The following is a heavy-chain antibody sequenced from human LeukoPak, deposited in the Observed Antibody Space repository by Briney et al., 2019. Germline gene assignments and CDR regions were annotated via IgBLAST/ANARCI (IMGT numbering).Heavy chain of an antibody. CDR2: IRYDGSNK. D-gene: IGHD6-19*01. V-gene: IGHV3-30*02. CDR3: ATGSSSGWYGRLDY. J-gene: IGHJ4*02. Sequence: QPGGSLRLSCAASGFTFSSYGMHWVRQAPGKGLEWVAFIRYDGSNKYYVDSVKGRFTISRDNSKNTLYLQMNSLRAEDTAVYCATGSSSGWYGRLDYWGQGTLVTVSS. CDR1: GFTFSSYG.